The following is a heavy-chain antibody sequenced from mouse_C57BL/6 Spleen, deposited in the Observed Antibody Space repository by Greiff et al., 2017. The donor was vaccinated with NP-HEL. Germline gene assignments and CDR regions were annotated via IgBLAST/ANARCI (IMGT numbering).Heavy chain of an antibody. V-gene: IGHV5-9-1*02. D-gene: IGHD2-1*01. CDR1: GFTFSSYA. CDR2: ISSGGDYI. Sequence: EVMLVESGEGLVKPGGSLKLSCAASGFTFSSYAMSWVRQTPEKRLEWVAYISSGGDYIYYADTVKGRFTISRDNARNTLYLQMSSLKSEDTAMYYCTRDSLYGNYAMDYWGQGTSVTVSS. CDR3: TRDSLYGNYAMDY. J-gene: IGHJ4*01.